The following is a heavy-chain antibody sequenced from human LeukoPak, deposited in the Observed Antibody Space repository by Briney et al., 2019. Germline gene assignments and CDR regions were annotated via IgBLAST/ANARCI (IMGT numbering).Heavy chain of an antibody. CDR1: GFTVSTNY. Sequence: PGGSLRLSCAASGFTVSTNYMSWVRQAPGRGLEWVSVIYSGGNTYYADSVKGRFTISRDNSKNTRYLQMNSLRADDTAVYYCARDSGTTVVYFDYWGQGTLVTVSS. J-gene: IGHJ4*02. D-gene: IGHD4-23*01. V-gene: IGHV3-66*01. CDR3: ARDSGTTVVYFDY. CDR2: IYSGGNT.